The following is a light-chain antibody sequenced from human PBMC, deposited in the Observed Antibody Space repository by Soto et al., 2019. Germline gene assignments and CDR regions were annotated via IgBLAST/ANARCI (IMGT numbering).Light chain of an antibody. Sequence: IQMNQSPSSLSASIGDRVTITCRASQGIGVRLAWFQQKPGKAPQYLIQSASTLASGVPSRFSGSGSGTDFILTINNLQPEDVATYYCLQVNSFPRTFGQGTKVDIK. J-gene: IGKJ1*01. V-gene: IGKV1-12*01. CDR1: QGIGVR. CDR2: SAS. CDR3: LQVNSFPRT.